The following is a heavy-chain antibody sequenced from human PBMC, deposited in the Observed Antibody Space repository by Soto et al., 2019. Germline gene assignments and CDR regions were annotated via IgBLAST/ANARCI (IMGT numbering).Heavy chain of an antibody. Sequence: QVQLVESGGGVVQPGRSLRLSCAASGFTFSSYGMHWVRQAPGKGLEWVAVIWYDGSNKYYADSVKGRFTISRDNSKNTLYLQMNSLRAEDTAVYYCARDPYYDFWSGYFSGVYGMDVWGQGTTVTVSS. D-gene: IGHD3-3*01. CDR3: ARDPYYDFWSGYFSGVYGMDV. V-gene: IGHV3-33*01. J-gene: IGHJ6*02. CDR2: IWYDGSNK. CDR1: GFTFSSYG.